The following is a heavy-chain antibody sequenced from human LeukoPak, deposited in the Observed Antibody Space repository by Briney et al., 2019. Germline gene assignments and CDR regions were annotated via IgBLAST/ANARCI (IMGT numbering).Heavy chain of an antibody. Sequence: ASVKVSCKASGYTFSNFGITWVRQAPGQGLEWMGWISVYNGNTNYAQNLQGRVTLTTDTSTSTAYMELRSLRSDDTALYYCARTCSSSSCYMVHWGQGTLVTVSS. CDR2: ISVYNGNT. D-gene: IGHD2-2*02. CDR1: GYTFSNFG. V-gene: IGHV1-18*01. J-gene: IGHJ4*02. CDR3: ARTCSSSSCYMVH.